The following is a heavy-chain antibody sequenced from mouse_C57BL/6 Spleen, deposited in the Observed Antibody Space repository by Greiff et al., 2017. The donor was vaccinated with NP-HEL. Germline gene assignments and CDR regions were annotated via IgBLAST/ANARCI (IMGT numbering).Heavy chain of an antibody. CDR2: ISSGGDYI. V-gene: IGHV5-9-1*02. D-gene: IGHD3-3*01. CDR1: GFTFSSYA. J-gene: IGHJ1*03. CDR3: TRGADWYFDV. Sequence: EVKLVESGEGLVKPGGSLKLSCAASGFTFSSYAMSWVRQTPEKRLEWVAYISSGGDYIYYADSVKGRFTISRDNARNTLYLQMSSLKSEDTAMYYCTRGADWYFDVWGTGTTVTVSS.